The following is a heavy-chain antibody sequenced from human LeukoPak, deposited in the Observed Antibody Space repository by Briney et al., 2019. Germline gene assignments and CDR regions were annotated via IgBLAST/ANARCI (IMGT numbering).Heavy chain of an antibody. CDR3: ARAASCYSTGCYFSGYAQRPLDY. D-gene: IGHD2-2*01. J-gene: IGHJ4*02. Sequence: PGRSLRLYCAASSFTFNTHGMHWVRQTPGKGLKWVAGITSDGNNKYYADSVKGRFTIYRDNSRNTMFLQMNNLRAEDTAIYFCARAASCYSTGCYFSGYAQRPLDYWGQGTLVTVTS. CDR2: ITSDGNNK. CDR1: SFTFNTHG. V-gene: IGHV3-30*03.